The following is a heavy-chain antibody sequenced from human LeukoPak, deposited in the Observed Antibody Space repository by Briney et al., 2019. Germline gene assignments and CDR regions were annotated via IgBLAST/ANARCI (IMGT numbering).Heavy chain of an antibody. V-gene: IGHV1-2*06. CDR2: INPNSGGT. J-gene: IGHJ6*03. D-gene: IGHD1-7*01. CDR3: ARGSGWNYGKWNYYYYMDV. CDR1: GYTFTGDY. Sequence: ASVKVSCKASGYTFTGDYMHWVRQAPGQGLEWMGRINPNSGGTNYAQKFQGRVTMTRDTSISTAYMELSRLRSDDTAVYYCARGSGWNYGKWNYYYYMDVWGKGTTVTVSS.